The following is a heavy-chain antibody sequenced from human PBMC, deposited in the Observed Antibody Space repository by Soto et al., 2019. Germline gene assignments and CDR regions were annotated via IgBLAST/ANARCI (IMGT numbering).Heavy chain of an antibody. Sequence: GGSLRLSCAASGFTLRNFSVSWVRQAPGEGLDWVANIKQDGSDKYYLDSLRGRFTISRDNTKNSVFLLMNSLRAEDTAVYYCARGKDGRRAGTYYFDMDVWGKGTTVTVSS. J-gene: IGHJ6*03. D-gene: IGHD1-1*01. V-gene: IGHV3-7*01. CDR2: IKQDGSDK. CDR3: ARGKDGRRAGTYYFDMDV. CDR1: GFTLRNFS.